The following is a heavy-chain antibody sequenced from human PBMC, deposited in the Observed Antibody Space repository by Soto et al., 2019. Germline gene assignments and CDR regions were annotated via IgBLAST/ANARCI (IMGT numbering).Heavy chain of an antibody. V-gene: IGHV3-53*01. D-gene: IGHD5-12*01. CDR1: GFTVSSNY. Sequence: PGGSLRLSCAASGFTVSSNYMSWVRQAPGKWLEWVSVIYSGGSTYYADSVKGRFTISRDNSKNTLYLQMNSLRAEDTAVYYCARVDGYNYYADYWGQGXLVTVYS. CDR2: IYSGGST. CDR3: ARVDGYNYYADY. J-gene: IGHJ4*02.